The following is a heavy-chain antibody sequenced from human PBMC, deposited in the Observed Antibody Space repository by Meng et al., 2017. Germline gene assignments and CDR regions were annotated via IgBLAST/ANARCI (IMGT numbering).Heavy chain of an antibody. CDR2: INHSGST. CDR1: GGSFSGYY. J-gene: IGHJ4*02. V-gene: IGHV4-34*01. D-gene: IGHD2-21*02. CDR3: ARDTVEAYCGGDCCPLGY. Sequence: QVRSQQWVAGLLRPSETLSLTCAVYGGSFSGYYWSWIRQPPGKGLEWIGEINHSGSTNYNPSLKSRVTISVDTSKNQFSLKLSSVTAADTAVYYCARDTVEAYCGGDCCPLGYWGQGTLVTVSS.